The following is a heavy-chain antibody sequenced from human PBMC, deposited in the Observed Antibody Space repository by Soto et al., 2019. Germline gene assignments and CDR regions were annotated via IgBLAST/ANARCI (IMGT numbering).Heavy chain of an antibody. J-gene: IGHJ4*02. CDR2: ISAYNGDT. Sequence: QVQLVQSGAEVKEPGASVKISCKASGYTFTSYGISWVRQAPGQGLEWMSWISAYNGDTNYAQKVQGRVTMTTDTSTSTAFMELRSLRFDDTAVYYCLRDPYGHIDFDYWGQGTLVTVSS. D-gene: IGHD3-10*01. CDR3: LRDPYGHIDFDY. CDR1: GYTFTSYG. V-gene: IGHV1-18*01.